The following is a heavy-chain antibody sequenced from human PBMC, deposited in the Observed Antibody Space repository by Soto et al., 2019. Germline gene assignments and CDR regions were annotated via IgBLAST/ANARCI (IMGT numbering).Heavy chain of an antibody. Sequence: ASETLSLTCAVSGGSISSSNWWSWVRQPPGKGLEWIGEIYHSGSTNYNPSLKSRVTISVDKSKNQFSLKLSSVTAADTAVYYCARLPHIVVVTAILESPNVVHYYGMDVWGQGTTVTVSS. D-gene: IGHD2-21*02. CDR2: IYHSGST. CDR1: GGSISSSNW. J-gene: IGHJ6*02. V-gene: IGHV4-4*02. CDR3: ARLPHIVVVTAILESPNVVHYYGMDV.